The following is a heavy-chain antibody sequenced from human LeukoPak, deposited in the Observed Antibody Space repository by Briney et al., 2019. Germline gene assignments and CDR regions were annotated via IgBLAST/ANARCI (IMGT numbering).Heavy chain of an antibody. CDR1: GGSFSGYY. CDR2: INHSGST. CDR3: ARGGYSGYDSPVGTETN. J-gene: IGHJ4*02. Sequence: PSETLSLTCAVYGGSFSGYYWSWIRQPPGKGLEWIGEINHSGSTNYNPSLKSRVTISVDTSKNQFSLKLSSVTAADTAVYYCARGGYSGYDSPVGTETNWGQGTLVTVSS. D-gene: IGHD5-12*01. V-gene: IGHV4-34*01.